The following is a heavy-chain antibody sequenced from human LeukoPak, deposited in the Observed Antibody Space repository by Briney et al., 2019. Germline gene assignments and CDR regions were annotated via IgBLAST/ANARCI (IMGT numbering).Heavy chain of an antibody. Sequence: GGSLRLSCAASGFTFSSMTWVRQAPGKGLEWVSTISGSVGSTYYADSVKGRFTISRDNSKNTLYLQMNSLRAEDTAVYYCAKDRRPGGGVIDAFDYWGQGTLVTVSS. J-gene: IGHJ4*02. D-gene: IGHD3-16*02. V-gene: IGHV3-23*01. CDR2: ISGSVGST. CDR3: AKDRRPGGGVIDAFDY. CDR1: GFTFSS.